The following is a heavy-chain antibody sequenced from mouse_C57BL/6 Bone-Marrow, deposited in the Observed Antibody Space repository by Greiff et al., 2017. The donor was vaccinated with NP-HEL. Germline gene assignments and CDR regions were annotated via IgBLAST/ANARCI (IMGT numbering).Heavy chain of an antibody. J-gene: IGHJ1*03. V-gene: IGHV5-15*01. CDR3: ARSDYGSSWNFDV. CDR2: ISHLAYST. D-gene: IGHD1-1*01. CDR1: GFTFSDYG. Sequence: EVKLVESGGGLVQPGGSLKLSCAASGFTFSDYGMEWVRQAPRKGPEWVAFISHLAYSTYYADTVKGRFTISRENATNTLYLEMSSLRSEDTAMYYCARSDYGSSWNFDVWGTGTTVTVSA.